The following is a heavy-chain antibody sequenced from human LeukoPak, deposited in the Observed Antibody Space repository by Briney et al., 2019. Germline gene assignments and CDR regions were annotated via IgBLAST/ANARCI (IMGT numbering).Heavy chain of an antibody. V-gene: IGHV1-18*01. J-gene: IGHJ6*03. Sequence: ASVKVSCKASGYTFTCYGISWVRQAPGQGLEWMGWISAYNGNTNYAQKLQGRVTMTTDTSTSTAYVELRSLRSDDTAVYYCARVLIGMYSSSSYYYYYMDVWGKGTTVTVSS. CDR2: ISAYNGNT. CDR3: ARVLIGMYSSSSYYYYYMDV. D-gene: IGHD6-6*01. CDR1: GYTFTCYG.